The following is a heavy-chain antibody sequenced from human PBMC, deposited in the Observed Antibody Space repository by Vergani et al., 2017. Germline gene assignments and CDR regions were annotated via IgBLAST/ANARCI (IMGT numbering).Heavy chain of an antibody. CDR3: ARDKYGDSFDAFDI. V-gene: IGHV4-4*07. CDR2: IYTSGST. D-gene: IGHD4-17*01. J-gene: IGHJ3*02. CDR1: GGSLSSYY. Sequence: QVQLPESGPGLVKPSETLSLTCTVSGGSLSSYYWSWIRQPAGKGLEWIGRIYTSGSTYYNPSLKSRFTISLDTSKNQFSLKLTSVTAADTAVYYCARDKYGDSFDAFDIWGQGTMVTVSS.